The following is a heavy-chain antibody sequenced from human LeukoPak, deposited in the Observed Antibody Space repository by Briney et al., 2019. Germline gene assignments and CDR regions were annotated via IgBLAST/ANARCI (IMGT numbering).Heavy chain of an antibody. CDR3: ARGSHYYDSSGYYLAY. J-gene: IGHJ4*02. Sequence: GGSLRLSCAASGFTFDDYGINWVRQAPGKGLEWVSGINWNGSSTSYADSVKGRFTISRDNAKNSLYLQMNSLRVEDTALYYCARGSHYYDSSGYYLAYWGQGTLVTVSS. CDR2: INWNGSST. CDR1: GFTFDDYG. V-gene: IGHV3-20*04. D-gene: IGHD3-22*01.